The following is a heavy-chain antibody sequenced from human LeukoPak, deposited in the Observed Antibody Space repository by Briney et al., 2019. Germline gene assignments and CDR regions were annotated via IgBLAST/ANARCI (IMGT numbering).Heavy chain of an antibody. J-gene: IGHJ4*02. D-gene: IGHD1-26*01. CDR2: IYYLGST. CDR1: GGSVSRGDYY. V-gene: IGHV4-30-4*08. Sequence: SQTLSLTCAVSGGSVSRGDYYWSWIRQPPGKGLEWIGYIYYLGSTYYNPSLTSRVTISLDTSKNQFSLKLSSVTAADTAVYYCASSIVGATTSITLLDYWGQGTLVTVSS. CDR3: ASSIVGATTSITLLDY.